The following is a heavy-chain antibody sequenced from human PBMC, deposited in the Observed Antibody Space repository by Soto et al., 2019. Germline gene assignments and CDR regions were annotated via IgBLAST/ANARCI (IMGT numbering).Heavy chain of an antibody. Sequence: GGSLRLSCAASGFTFSSYAMSWVRQAPGKGLEWVSAISGTTDNTYYADSVKGRFTISRDNSKNTLYPQMNSLRVEDTAAYYCAKGSRETATCCGEDWGQGTQVTVSS. CDR2: ISGTTDNT. J-gene: IGHJ1*01. CDR3: AKGSRETATCCGED. V-gene: IGHV3-23*01. D-gene: IGHD2-21*01. CDR1: GFTFSSYA.